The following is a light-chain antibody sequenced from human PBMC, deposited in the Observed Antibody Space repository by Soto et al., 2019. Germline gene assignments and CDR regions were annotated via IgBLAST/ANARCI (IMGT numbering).Light chain of an antibody. J-gene: IGKJ2*01. CDR3: QQTYIMSEGYT. CDR1: QSISSH. V-gene: IGKV1-39*01. CDR2: AAS. Sequence: DLQVTQSPSSLSASAGDRVTITCRASQSISSHLNWYQQKPGKAPKLLIYAASNLQGGVPPRFPGSGSGTDFTLTISSLQPEDSATYYCQQTYIMSEGYTFGQGTKLEIK.